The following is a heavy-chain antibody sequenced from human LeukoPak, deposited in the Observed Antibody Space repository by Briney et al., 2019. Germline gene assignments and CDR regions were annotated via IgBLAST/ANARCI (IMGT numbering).Heavy chain of an antibody. CDR1: GGSISSGSYY. D-gene: IGHD4-11*01. J-gene: IGHJ5*02. CDR3: ARGWGFYSNYDATIWFDP. Sequence: TLSLTCTVSGGSISSGSYYWSWIRQPAGKGLEWIGRIYTSGSTNYNPSLKSRVTISVDTSKNQFSLKLSSVTAADTAVYYCARGWGFYSNYDATIWFDPWGQGTLVTVSS. V-gene: IGHV4-61*02. CDR2: IYTSGST.